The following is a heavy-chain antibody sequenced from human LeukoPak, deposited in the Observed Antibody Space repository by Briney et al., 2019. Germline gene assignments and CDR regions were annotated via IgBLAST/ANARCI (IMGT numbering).Heavy chain of an antibody. J-gene: IGHJ6*02. CDR3: ARGNYYGMDV. V-gene: IGHV3-9*01. CDR1: GFTFDDYA. Sequence: GGSLRLSCAASGFTFDDYAMHWVRQAPGKGLEWVSGISWNSGSIGYADSVKGRFTISRDNAKNTLYLQMNSLRAEDTAVYYCARGNYYGMDVWGQGTTVTVSS. D-gene: IGHD3-10*01. CDR2: ISWNSGSI.